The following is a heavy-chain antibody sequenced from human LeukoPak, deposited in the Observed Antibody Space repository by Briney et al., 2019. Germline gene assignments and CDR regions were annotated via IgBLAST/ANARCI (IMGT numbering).Heavy chain of an antibody. CDR1: GFILRDFW. Sequence: GGSLRLFCAASGFILRDFWMAWVRQAPGKGLEWVANIKQDGSEKYYLDSVKSRFTISRDNAKNSLYLQMNSLRAEDTALYYCAREISAAGGGSDFWGQGTLVIVSS. J-gene: IGHJ4*02. V-gene: IGHV3-7*01. CDR2: IKQDGSEK. D-gene: IGHD6-25*01. CDR3: AREISAAGGGSDF.